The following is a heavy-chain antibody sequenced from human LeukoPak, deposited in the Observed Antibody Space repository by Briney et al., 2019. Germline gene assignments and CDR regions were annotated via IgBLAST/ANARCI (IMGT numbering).Heavy chain of an antibody. Sequence: ASVKVSCKTSGGTFNSYAISWVRQAPGQGLEWMGGITAIFRTTNYAQKFQGRVTITADESMSTVYMELSSLRSEDTAVYYCTRHSGYHSTMYLDYWGQGTLVTVSS. CDR1: GGTFNSYA. J-gene: IGHJ4*02. CDR3: TRHSGYHSTMYLDY. CDR2: ITAIFRTT. V-gene: IGHV1-69*13. D-gene: IGHD3-22*01.